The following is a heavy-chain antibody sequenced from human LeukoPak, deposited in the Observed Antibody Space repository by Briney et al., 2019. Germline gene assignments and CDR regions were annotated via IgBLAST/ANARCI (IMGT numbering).Heavy chain of an antibody. V-gene: IGHV4-59*03. CDR1: GGSISSYY. CDR2: IYYRETP. CDR3: AAESERWLLRS. D-gene: IGHD6-19*01. Sequence: PSETLSLTCTVSGGSISSYYWGWIRQPPAKGLEWVGQIYYRETPNYNPSLKSRVTISIDTSKNQFSLKLNSVTAADTAVYYCAAESERWLLRSWGQGTLVTVSS. J-gene: IGHJ4*02.